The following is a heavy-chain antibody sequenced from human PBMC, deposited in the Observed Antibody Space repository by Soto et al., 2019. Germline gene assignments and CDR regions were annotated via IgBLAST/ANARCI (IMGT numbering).Heavy chain of an antibody. CDR3: ATDSSVYYYGSGSPHYYYGMDV. CDR2: FDPEDGET. CDR1: GYTLTELS. D-gene: IGHD3-10*01. Sequence: ASVKVSCKVSGYTLTELSMHWVRQAPGKGLEWMGGFDPEDGETIYAQKFQGRVTMTEDTSTHTAYMELSSLRSEDTAVYYCATDSSVYYYGSGSPHYYYGMDVWGQGTTVTVSS. V-gene: IGHV1-24*01. J-gene: IGHJ6*02.